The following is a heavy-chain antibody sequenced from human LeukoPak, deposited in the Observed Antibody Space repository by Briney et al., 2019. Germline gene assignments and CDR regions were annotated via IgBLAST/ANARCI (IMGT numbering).Heavy chain of an antibody. Sequence: GGSLRLSCAASGFTFSQYWMSWVRQAPGKGLEWVANIKHDGSEKQGGSEKNYVDSVKGRFTISRDNDKNSLYLQMNSLRAEDTAVYYCARDPGFSAFDSGGQGAVVTVSA. CDR1: GFTFSQYW. CDR2: IKHDGSEKQGGSEK. V-gene: IGHV3-7*01. CDR3: ARDPGFSAFDS. J-gene: IGHJ3*02.